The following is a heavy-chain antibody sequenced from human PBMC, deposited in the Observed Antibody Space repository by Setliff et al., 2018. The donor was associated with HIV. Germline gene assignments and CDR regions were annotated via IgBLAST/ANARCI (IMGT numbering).Heavy chain of an antibody. D-gene: IGHD3-10*01. CDR1: GGSISSYY. J-gene: IGHJ4*02. Sequence: PSETLSLTCTVSGGSISSYYWSWIRQPAGKGLEWIGRIYTSGNTNYNPSLKSLKSRVTISVDTSKSQFSLRLNSVTATDTALYYCARGLFHRLHRPYSGSGSLGIQYFDYWGQGTLVTVS. CDR3: ARGLFHRLHRPYSGSGSLGIQYFDY. CDR2: IYTSGNT. V-gene: IGHV4-4*07.